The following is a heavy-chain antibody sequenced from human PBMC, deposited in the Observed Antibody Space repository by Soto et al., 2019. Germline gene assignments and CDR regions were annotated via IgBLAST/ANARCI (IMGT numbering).Heavy chain of an antibody. J-gene: IGHJ6*02. CDR3: ARDGGVLRFLDFYGMDF. V-gene: IGHV1-69*06. CDR1: GGTFSSYA. CDR2: IIPIFGTA. D-gene: IGHD3-3*01. Sequence: GASVQVSCKASGGTFSSYAISWVRQAPGQGLEWMGGIIPIFGTANYAQKFQGRVTITADKSTSTAYMELSSLRSEDTAVYYCARDGGVLRFLDFYGMDFWGQGTTVTVSS.